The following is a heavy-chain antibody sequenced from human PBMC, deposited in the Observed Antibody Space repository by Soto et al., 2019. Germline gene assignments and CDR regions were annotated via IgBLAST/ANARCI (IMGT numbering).Heavy chain of an antibody. J-gene: IGHJ4*02. CDR3: ARDMGSAMTTRIFDH. D-gene: IGHD4-17*01. Sequence: QVLVQESGPGLVKPSQTLTLSCTVSGGSVDSGNHYWNWIRQPPGKGLEWIGYFYYGESTYYNPCLKGRATMSVDTSQGRFSLRLTSVTAADTAVYYCARDMGSAMTTRIFDHWGQGTLVTVSS. CDR1: GGSVDSGNHY. V-gene: IGHV4-30-4*01. CDR2: FYYGEST.